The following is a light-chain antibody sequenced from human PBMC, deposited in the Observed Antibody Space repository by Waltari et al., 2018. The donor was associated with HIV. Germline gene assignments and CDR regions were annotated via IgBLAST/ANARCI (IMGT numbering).Light chain of an antibody. J-gene: IGLJ2*01. V-gene: IGLV1-40*01. CDR1: SPNLGAGFD. Sequence: QSVLTQPPSVSGAPGQRVSISCTGSSPNLGAGFDAPWYQQLPGAAPRLLIHDNNNRPSGVPGRFSGSRSGTSASLAITGLQADDEADYYCQSFDSGLTAVVFGGGTKLTVL. CDR3: QSFDSGLTAVV. CDR2: DNN.